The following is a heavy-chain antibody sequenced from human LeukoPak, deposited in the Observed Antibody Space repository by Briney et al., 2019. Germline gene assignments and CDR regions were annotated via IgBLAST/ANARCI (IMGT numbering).Heavy chain of an antibody. CDR2: INAGNGNT. V-gene: IGHV1-3*01. J-gene: IGHJ4*02. CDR3: ARVPIGSRWPYYFDY. Sequence: GASVKVSCKASGYTFTTYAMHWVRQAPGQRLQWMGWINAGNGNTKYSQKFQARVTITRDTSASTAYMELSSLRSEDTAVYYCARVPIGSRWPYYFDYWGQGTLVTVSS. CDR1: GYTFTTYA. D-gene: IGHD6-13*01.